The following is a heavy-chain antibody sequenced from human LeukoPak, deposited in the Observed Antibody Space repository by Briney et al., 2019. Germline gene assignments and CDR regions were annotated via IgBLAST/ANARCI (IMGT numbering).Heavy chain of an antibody. V-gene: IGHV1-18*01. J-gene: IGHJ6*02. CDR3: ARDTYCSSTSCYSRKGYYYYGMDV. D-gene: IGHD2-2*01. Sequence: ASVKVCCTASGYTFTSYGISWVRQAPGQGLEWMGWISAYNGNTNYAQKLQGRVTMTTDTSTSTAYMELRSLRSDDTAVYYCARDTYCSSTSCYSRKGYYYYGMDVWGQGTTVTVSS. CDR1: GYTFTSYG. CDR2: ISAYNGNT.